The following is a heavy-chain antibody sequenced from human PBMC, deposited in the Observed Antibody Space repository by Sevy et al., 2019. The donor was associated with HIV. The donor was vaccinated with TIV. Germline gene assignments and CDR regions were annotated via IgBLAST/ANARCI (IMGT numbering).Heavy chain of an antibody. D-gene: IGHD4-17*01. Sequence: GGSLRLSCAASGITFSSHAMHWVRQAPGKGLEWVTIISYDGSNKYYADSVKGRFTISRDNSKNTLYLQMNSLRAVDTAVYYCARADYGDYSGEFDYWGQGTLVTVSS. CDR2: ISYDGSNK. V-gene: IGHV3-30-3*01. CDR1: GITFSSHA. J-gene: IGHJ4*02. CDR3: ARADYGDYSGEFDY.